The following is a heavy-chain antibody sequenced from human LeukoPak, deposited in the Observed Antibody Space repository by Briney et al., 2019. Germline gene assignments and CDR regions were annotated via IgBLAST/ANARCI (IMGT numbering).Heavy chain of an antibody. V-gene: IGHV4-38-2*01. J-gene: IGHJ4*02. D-gene: IGHD7-27*01. CDR3: ARLGIDY. CDR2: IYHSGST. CDR1: GYSISSGYY. Sequence: PSETLSLTCAVSGYSISSGYYWGWIRQPPGKGLEWIGCIYHSGSTYYNPSLKSRVTISVDTSKNQFSLKLSSVTAADTAVYYCARLGIDYWGQGTLATVSS.